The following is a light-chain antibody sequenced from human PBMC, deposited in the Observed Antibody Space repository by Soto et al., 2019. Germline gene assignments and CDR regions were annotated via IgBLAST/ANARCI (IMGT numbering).Light chain of an antibody. J-gene: IGLJ2*01. Sequence: QSALTQPASVSGSPGQSITISCTGTSSDDGGYNYVSWYQRHPGKAPKLMIYEVSNRPSGVSNRFSGSKSGNTASLTISGLQAEDEADYYCSSYTSSSTLVFGGGTKLTVL. CDR1: SSDDGGYNY. CDR3: SSYTSSSTLV. CDR2: EVS. V-gene: IGLV2-14*01.